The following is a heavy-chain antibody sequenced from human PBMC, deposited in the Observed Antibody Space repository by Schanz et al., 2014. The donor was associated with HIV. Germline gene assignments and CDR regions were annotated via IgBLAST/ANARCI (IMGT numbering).Heavy chain of an antibody. CDR2: FSGSGGST. CDR1: GFIFGSHG. J-gene: IGHJ4*02. CDR3: AKGLRQWLVLGVSDY. Sequence: EQLVESGGGAVQPGGSLKISCTTSGFIFGSHGMHWVRQAPGKGLEWVSGFSGSGGSTYYADSVKGRFTISRDNSKNTLYLQMNSLRAEDTAVYYCAKGLRQWLVLGVSDYWGQGTLVTVSS. D-gene: IGHD6-19*01. V-gene: IGHV3-23*04.